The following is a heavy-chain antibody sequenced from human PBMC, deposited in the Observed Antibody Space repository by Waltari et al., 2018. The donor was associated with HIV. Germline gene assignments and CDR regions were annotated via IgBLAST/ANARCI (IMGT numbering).Heavy chain of an antibody. CDR2: IKSNTAGGTT. V-gene: IGHV3-15*01. CDR1: GFTFRIAW. Sequence: EVQLKESGGGLVEPGGSLRLSCAASGFTFRIAWMAWVRQAPGKGLEWVGRIKSNTAGGTTDYAVPVKGRFTISRDDSRNTLFLQMNTLSTEDTAIYYCSTFSVSGAFDFWGQGTKVTVSS. CDR3: STFSVSGAFDF. D-gene: IGHD3-16*02. J-gene: IGHJ3*01.